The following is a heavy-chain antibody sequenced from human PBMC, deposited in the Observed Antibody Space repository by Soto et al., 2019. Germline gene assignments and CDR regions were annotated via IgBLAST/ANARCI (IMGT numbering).Heavy chain of an antibody. CDR2: ISSSGSTI. J-gene: IGHJ5*02. D-gene: IGHD6-6*01. Sequence: PGGSLRLSCAASGFTFSDYYMSWIRQAPGKGLEWVSYISSSGSTIYYADSVKGRFTISRDNTKNSLYLQMNSLRAEDTAVYYCARDRGSSFVFWLDPWGQGTLVTVSS. CDR3: ARDRGSSFVFWLDP. V-gene: IGHV3-11*01. CDR1: GFTFSDYY.